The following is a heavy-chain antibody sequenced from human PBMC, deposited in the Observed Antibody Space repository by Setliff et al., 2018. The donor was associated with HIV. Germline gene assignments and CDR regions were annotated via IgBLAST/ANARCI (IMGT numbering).Heavy chain of an antibody. D-gene: IGHD3-22*01. CDR1: GFTFSSYA. V-gene: IGHV3-23*01. Sequence: GSLRLSCAASGFTFSSYAMSWVRQAPGKGLEWVSAISGSGGSTYYADSVRGRFTISRDNSKNTLYLQMNSLRAEDTAVYYCARHYDISGYYWFDYWGQGTLVTVSS. J-gene: IGHJ4*02. CDR2: ISGSGGST. CDR3: ARHYDISGYYWFDY.